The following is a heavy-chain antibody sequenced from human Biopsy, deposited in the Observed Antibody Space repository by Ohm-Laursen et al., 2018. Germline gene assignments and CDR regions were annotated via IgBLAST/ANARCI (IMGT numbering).Heavy chain of an antibody. CDR3: VRLNRRGNIIFFDY. V-gene: IGHV4-59*08. D-gene: IGHD3/OR15-3a*01. CDR2: RFHSGSP. Sequence: TLSLTCTVSGGSITADFWTWVRQTPGERLEWIGYRFHSGSPMYNPPLKSRVTISVDTSKSQFSLTLTSVTAADTAVYYCVRLNRRGNIIFFDYWGRGTLVTVSS. J-gene: IGHJ4*02. CDR1: GGSITADF.